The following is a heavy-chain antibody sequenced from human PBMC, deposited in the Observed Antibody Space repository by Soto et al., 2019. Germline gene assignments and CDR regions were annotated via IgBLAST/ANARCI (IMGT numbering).Heavy chain of an antibody. J-gene: IGHJ6*01. CDR3: APAKRACFESGGYSGNYYGMDV. D-gene: IGHD2-15*01. V-gene: IGHV3-53*01. CDR1: GFSVSRNY. CDR2: IYIVGST. Sequence: EVQLVESGGGLVQPGGSLSLSCAASGFSVSRNYMSWVRQAPGKGQERITDIYIVGSTYYADSVKGRFTMSRDTSTNTLHLHVNTLRSGVTAVYDCAPAKRACFESGGYSGNYYGMDVWGQGTTVTVSS.